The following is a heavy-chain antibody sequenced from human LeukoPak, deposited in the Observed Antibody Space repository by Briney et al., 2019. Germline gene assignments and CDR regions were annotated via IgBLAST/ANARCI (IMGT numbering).Heavy chain of an antibody. V-gene: IGHV3-30*03. D-gene: IGHD6-19*01. J-gene: IGHJ4*02. CDR1: GFTFGDYA. CDR2: ISYDGSGN. CDR3: ARALYNTGWYPDYFDS. Sequence: PGTSLRLSCVASGFTFGDYAMHWVRQAPGKGLEWVAVISYDGSGNFYGDSVKGRFTISRDNAENSLYLQMSSLRDEDTAIYYCARALYNTGWYPDYFDSWGQGTLVTVSS.